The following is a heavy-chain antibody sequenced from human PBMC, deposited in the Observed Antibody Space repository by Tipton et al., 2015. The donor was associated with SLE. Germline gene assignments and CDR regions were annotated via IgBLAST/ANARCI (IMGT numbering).Heavy chain of an antibody. CDR3: ARQTPRSDGYFDY. CDR1: GGSISSGGYS. V-gene: IGHV4-30-2*01. D-gene: IGHD5-24*01. Sequence: LRLSCAVSGGSISSGGYSWSWIRQPPGKGLEWIGYIYHSGSTYYNPSLKSRVTISVDRSKNQFSLKLSSVTAADTAVYYCARQTPRSDGYFDYWGQGTLVTVSS. CDR2: IYHSGST. J-gene: IGHJ4*02.